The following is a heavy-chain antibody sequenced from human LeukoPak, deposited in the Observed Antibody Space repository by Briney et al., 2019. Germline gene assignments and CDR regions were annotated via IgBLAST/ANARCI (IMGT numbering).Heavy chain of an antibody. CDR2: IIPIFGTA. CDR1: GGTFSSYA. V-gene: IGHV1-69*13. CDR3: AEDPLTLKWRWQYFGF. D-gene: IGHD2-15*01. J-gene: IGHJ4*02. Sequence: SVKVSCKASGGTFSSYAISWVRQAPGQGLEWMGGIIPIFGTANYAQKFQGRVTITADESTSTAYMELSSLRSEDTAVYYCAEDPLTLKWRWQYFGFWGQGTLVTVSS.